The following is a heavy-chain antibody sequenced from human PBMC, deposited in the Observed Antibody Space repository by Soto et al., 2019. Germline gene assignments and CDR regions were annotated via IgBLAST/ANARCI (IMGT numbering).Heavy chain of an antibody. Sequence: ASVKGSCKASGYTFTIYDINFVRQATGQGLEWMGWMNPNSGNTGYAQKFQGRVTMTRNTSISTAYMELSSLRSEDTAVYYCARATDKLITLYYGMDVWGQGTTVTVSS. D-gene: IGHD3-10*01. V-gene: IGHV1-8*01. J-gene: IGHJ6*02. CDR3: ARATDKLITLYYGMDV. CDR1: GYTFTIYD. CDR2: MNPNSGNT.